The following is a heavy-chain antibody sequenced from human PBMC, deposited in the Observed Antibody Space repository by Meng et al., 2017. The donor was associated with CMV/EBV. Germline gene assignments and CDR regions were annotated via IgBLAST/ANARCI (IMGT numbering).Heavy chain of an antibody. Sequence: SETLSLTCTVSGGSISSYYWSWIRQPPGKGLEWIGYIYYSGSTNYNPSLKSRVTISVDTSKNQFSLKLSSVTAADTAVYYCARVQAVAAFDYWGQGTLVTVSS. J-gene: IGHJ4*02. CDR1: GGSISSYY. V-gene: IGHV4-59*12. CDR2: IYYSGST. CDR3: ARVQAVAAFDY. D-gene: IGHD6-19*01.